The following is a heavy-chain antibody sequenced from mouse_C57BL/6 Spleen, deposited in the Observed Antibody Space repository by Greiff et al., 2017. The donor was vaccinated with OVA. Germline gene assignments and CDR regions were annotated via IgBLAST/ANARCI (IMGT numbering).Heavy chain of an antibody. V-gene: IGHV1-62-2*01. D-gene: IGHD2-5*01. J-gene: IGHJ4*01. CDR1: GYTFTEYT. CDR2: CYPGSGSI. CDR3: ARHEERTYYSNYHAMDY. Sequence: VQLQESGAELVKPGASVKLSCKASGYTFTEYTIHWVKQRSGQGLEWIGWCYPGSGSIKYNEKFKDKATLTADKSSSTVYMELSRLTSEDSAVYFCARHEERTYYSNYHAMDYWGQGTSVTVSS.